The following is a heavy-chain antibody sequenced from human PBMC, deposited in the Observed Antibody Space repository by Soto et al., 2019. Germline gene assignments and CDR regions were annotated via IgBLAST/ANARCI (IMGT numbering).Heavy chain of an antibody. CDR3: ARGLGIAAAGYYYYMDV. D-gene: IGHD6-13*01. J-gene: IGHJ6*03. Sequence: ASVKVSCKASGYTFTSYDTNWVRQATGQGLEWMGWMNPNSGNTGYAQKFQGRVTMTRNTSISTAYMELSSLRSEDTAVYYCARGLGIAAAGYYYYMDVWGKGTTVTVSS. CDR2: MNPNSGNT. CDR1: GYTFTSYD. V-gene: IGHV1-8*01.